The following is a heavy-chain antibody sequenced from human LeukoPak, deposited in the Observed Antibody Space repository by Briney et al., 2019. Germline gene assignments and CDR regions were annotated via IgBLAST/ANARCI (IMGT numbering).Heavy chain of an antibody. V-gene: IGHV4-59*02. CDR2: IYYSGST. D-gene: IGHD4/OR15-4a*01. CDR1: GDLVSSYY. J-gene: IGHJ3*02. Sequence: SETLALTRRVSGDLVSSYYGMWIRQPQGTGLERIGDIYYSGSTNYSPSLKRRVTISVDTSKNQFSLKLSSVTAADTAVYYCARGLAAKGAFDIWGQGTMVTVSS. CDR3: ARGLAAKGAFDI.